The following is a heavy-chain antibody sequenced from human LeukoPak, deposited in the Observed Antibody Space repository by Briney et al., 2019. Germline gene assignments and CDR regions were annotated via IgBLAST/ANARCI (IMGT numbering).Heavy chain of an antibody. J-gene: IGHJ4*02. Sequence: GGSLRLSCAASGFTFSNYWMHWVRQAPGKGLVWVSRINTDGTSTSYADSVKGRFTISRDNSKNTLYLQMNSLRAEDTAVYYCATNNGGLRLGELSGYLGQGTLVTVSS. CDR3: ATNNGGLRLGELSGY. CDR1: GFTFSNYW. D-gene: IGHD3-16*02. V-gene: IGHV3-74*01. CDR2: INTDGTST.